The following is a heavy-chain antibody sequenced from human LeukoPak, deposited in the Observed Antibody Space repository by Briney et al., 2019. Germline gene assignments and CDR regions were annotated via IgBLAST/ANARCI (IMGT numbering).Heavy chain of an antibody. CDR2: ISYDGSNK. Sequence: GGSLRLSCAASGFTFSSYCMHWVRQAPGKGLEWVAVISYDGSNKYYADSVKGRFTISRDNSKNTLYLQMNSLRAEDTAVYYCAKTLGDYYYYYGMDVWGQGTTVTVSS. J-gene: IGHJ6*02. V-gene: IGHV3-30*18. CDR1: GFTFSSYC. CDR3: AKTLGDYYYYYGMDV. D-gene: IGHD4-17*01.